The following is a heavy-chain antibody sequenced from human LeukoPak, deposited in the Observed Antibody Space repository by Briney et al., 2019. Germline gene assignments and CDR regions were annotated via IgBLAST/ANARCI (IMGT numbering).Heavy chain of an antibody. J-gene: IGHJ4*02. CDR3: ASRHFDFGYY. CDR1: GFTFSSYP. V-gene: IGHV3-30*04. Sequence: PGGSLRLSCAVSGFTFSSYPMHWVRQAPGKGLEWVAVISYDGSDKYFADSVKGRFTISRDNSKNTLYLQMNSLRVEDTAVYYCASRHFDFGYYWGQGTLVTVSS. CDR2: ISYDGSDK. D-gene: IGHD4-17*01.